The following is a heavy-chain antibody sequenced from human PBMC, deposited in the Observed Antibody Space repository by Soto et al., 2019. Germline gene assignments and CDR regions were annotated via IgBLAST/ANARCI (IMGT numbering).Heavy chain of an antibody. CDR1: GYTFTSYG. V-gene: IGHV1-18*01. D-gene: IGHD3-3*01. CDR2: ISAYNGNT. CDR3: AREEGTYYDFCRGYYPFDY. J-gene: IGHJ4*02. Sequence: QVQLVQSGAEVKKPGASVKVSCKASGYTFTSYGISWVRQAPGQGLEWMGWISAYNGNTNYAQKLQGRVTMTTDTSTNTAYMELRSLRSDDTAVYYCAREEGTYYDFCRGYYPFDYWGQGTLVTVSS.